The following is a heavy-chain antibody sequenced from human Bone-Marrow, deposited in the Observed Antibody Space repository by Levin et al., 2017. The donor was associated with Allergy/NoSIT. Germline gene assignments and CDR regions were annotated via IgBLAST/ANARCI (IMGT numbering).Heavy chain of an antibody. J-gene: IGHJ6*03. D-gene: IGHD4-17*01. CDR1: GFIFADYA. CDR3: AKAETTVMLDYSYFDV. V-gene: IGHV3-23*01. CDR2: LDGSSGKT. Sequence: GGSLRLSCRISGFIFADYAMNWVRQAPGRGLEWVSSLDGSSGKTHYADSVKGRLTISREYSKDTLFLQMNSLRAEDTARYYCAKAETTVMLDYSYFDVWGEGTAVTVSS.